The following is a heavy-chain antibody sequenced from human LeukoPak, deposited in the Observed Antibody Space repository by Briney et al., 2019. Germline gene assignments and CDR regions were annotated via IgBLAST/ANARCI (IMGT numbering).Heavy chain of an antibody. Sequence: ASVTVSCKVSGYTLTELSMHWVRQAPGKGLEWMGGFDPEDGETIYAQKFQGRVTMTEDTSTDTAYMELSSLRSEDTAVYYCARGLHYYDSSGYQGYWGQGTLVTVSS. V-gene: IGHV1-24*01. CDR1: GYTLTELS. CDR3: ARGLHYYDSSGYQGY. J-gene: IGHJ4*02. D-gene: IGHD3-22*01. CDR2: FDPEDGET.